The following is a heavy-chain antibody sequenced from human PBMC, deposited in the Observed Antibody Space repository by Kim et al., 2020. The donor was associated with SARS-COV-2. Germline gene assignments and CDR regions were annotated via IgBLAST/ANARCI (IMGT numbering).Heavy chain of an antibody. CDR2: FLYSGTT. D-gene: IGHD6-13*01. CDR1: GASITTRAYY. Sequence: SETLSLTCTISGASITTRAYYWCWIRQSPDRGLEWIGSFLYSGTTYYNPSLKGRISMSVDMSKNQLSLNLSSVTAADTAVYYCATRQSRSLNWFDPWGQGTLVIVSS. CDR3: ATRQSRSLNWFDP. V-gene: IGHV4-39*01. J-gene: IGHJ5*02.